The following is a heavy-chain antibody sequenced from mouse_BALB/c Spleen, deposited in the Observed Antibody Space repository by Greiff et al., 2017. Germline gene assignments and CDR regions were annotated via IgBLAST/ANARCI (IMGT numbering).Heavy chain of an antibody. CDR3: ARKSFFAY. J-gene: IGHJ3*01. V-gene: IGHV5-12-1*01. Sequence: EVMLVESGGGLVKPGGSLKLSCAASGFAFSSYDMSWVRQTPEKRLEWVAYISSGGGSTYYPDTVKGRFTISRDNAKNTLYLQMSSLKSEDTAMYYCARKSFFAYWGQGTLVTVSA. CDR1: GFAFSSYD. CDR2: ISSGGGST.